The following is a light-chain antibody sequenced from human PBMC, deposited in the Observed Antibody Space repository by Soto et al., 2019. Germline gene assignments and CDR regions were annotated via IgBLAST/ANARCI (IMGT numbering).Light chain of an antibody. V-gene: IGKV1-39*01. CDR1: QSISSY. CDR2: VAS. CDR3: PQSYFPPFA. J-gene: IGKJ3*01. Sequence: DIPMTQSPSSLSASVGDRVTITCRASQSISSYLNLYQQKPGKAPKLLIYVASSLQSGVPSRVSGSGSGTEFTLTIRTLQPEDLTTYYCPQSYFPPFAFGTRNKVHMK.